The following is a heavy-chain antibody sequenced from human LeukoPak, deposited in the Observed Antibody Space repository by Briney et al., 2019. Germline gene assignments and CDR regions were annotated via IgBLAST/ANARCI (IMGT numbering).Heavy chain of an antibody. V-gene: IGHV3-23*01. D-gene: IGHD4/OR15-4a*01. CDR2: ITGSGDNT. Sequence: GWSLRLSCAVSGFTFYTYAMSWVRQAPGQGLEWVSAITGSGDNTWYADSVKGRFTISRDNSKNTLYLQMNSLRADDTAVYHCARDRLFPNDVFDIWGQGTMVIVSS. CDR1: GFTFYTYA. CDR3: ARDRLFPNDVFDI. J-gene: IGHJ3*02.